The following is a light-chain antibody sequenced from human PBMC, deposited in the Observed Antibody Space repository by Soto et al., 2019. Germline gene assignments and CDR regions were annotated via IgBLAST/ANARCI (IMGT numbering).Light chain of an antibody. Sequence: QAVVTQEPSFSVSPGGTVTLTCGLSSSSVSTSYYPSWYQQTPGQAPRTLIYNTYTRSSGVPDRFSASILGDKAALTITGAQADDESDYYCVLYMGSGLSVFGGGTKLTVL. CDR1: SSSVSTSYY. V-gene: IGLV8-61*01. CDR3: VLYMGSGLSV. J-gene: IGLJ2*01. CDR2: NTY.